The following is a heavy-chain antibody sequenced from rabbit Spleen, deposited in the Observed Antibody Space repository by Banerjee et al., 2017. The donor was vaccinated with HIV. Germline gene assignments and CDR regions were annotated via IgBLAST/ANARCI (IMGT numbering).Heavy chain of an antibody. D-gene: IGHD1-1*01. CDR2: IAGSSSGFT. Sequence: QSLEESGGDLVKPGASLTLTCTASGVSFSISSYMCWVRQAPGKGLEWISCIAGSSSGFTYSATWAKGRFTCSKTSSTTVTLQMTRLTAADTATYFCARDTSSSFSSYGMDLWGPGTLVTVS. J-gene: IGHJ6*01. CDR1: GVSFSISSY. V-gene: IGHV1S40*01. CDR3: ARDTSSSFSSYGMDL.